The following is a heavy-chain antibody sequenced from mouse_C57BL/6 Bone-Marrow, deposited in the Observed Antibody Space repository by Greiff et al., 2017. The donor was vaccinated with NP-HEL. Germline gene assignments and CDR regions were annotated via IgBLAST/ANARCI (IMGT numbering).Heavy chain of an antibody. CDR3: ARGSDSSGYYYAMDY. J-gene: IGHJ4*01. D-gene: IGHD3-2*02. Sequence: EVMLVESGGGLVKPGGSLKLSFAASGFTFSSYAMSWVRQTPEKRLEWVATISDGGSYTYYPDNVKGRFTISRDNAKNNLYLQMSHLKSEDTAMYYCARGSDSSGYYYAMDYWGQGTSVTVSS. CDR1: GFTFSSYA. CDR2: ISDGGSYT. V-gene: IGHV5-4*03.